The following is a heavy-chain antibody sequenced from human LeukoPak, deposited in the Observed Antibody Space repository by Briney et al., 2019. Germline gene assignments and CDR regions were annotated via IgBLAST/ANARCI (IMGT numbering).Heavy chain of an antibody. CDR1: GGSFSGYY. V-gene: IGHV4-34*01. J-gene: IGHJ4*02. D-gene: IGHD6-13*01. CDR3: ARQSYSSSWDFDY. CDR2: INHSGST. Sequence: SETLSLTCAVYGGSFSGYYWSWIRQPPGKGLEWIGEINHSGSTNYNPSLKSRVTISVDTSKNQFSLKLSSVTAADTAVYYCARQSYSSSWDFDYWGQGTLVAVSS.